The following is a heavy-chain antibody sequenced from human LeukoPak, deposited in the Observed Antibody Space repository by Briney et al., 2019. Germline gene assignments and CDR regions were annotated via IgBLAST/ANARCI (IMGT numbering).Heavy chain of an antibody. V-gene: IGHV4-34*01. CDR2: INHSGST. Sequence: SETLSLTCAVYGGSLSGYYWSWIRQPPGKGLEWIGEINHSGSTNYNPSLKSRVTIPVDTSKNQFSLKLSSVTAADTAVYYCARDLSDTGGFDPWGQGTLVTVSS. D-gene: IGHD3-10*01. J-gene: IGHJ5*02. CDR3: ARDLSDTGGFDP. CDR1: GGSLSGYY.